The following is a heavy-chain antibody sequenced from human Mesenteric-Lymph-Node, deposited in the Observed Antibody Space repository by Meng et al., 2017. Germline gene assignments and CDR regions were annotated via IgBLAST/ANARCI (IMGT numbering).Heavy chain of an antibody. CDR3: ASESGYYFSAFDI. Sequence: QVQLVQSGVEVKKPGASLKVSGKASGYTCTSYAMHWVRQAPGQRLEWMGWINAGNGNTKYSQKFQGRVTITRDTSASTAYMELSSLRSEDTAVYYCASESGYYFSAFDIWGQGTMVTVSS. V-gene: IGHV1-3*01. D-gene: IGHD3-22*01. CDR1: GYTCTSYA. J-gene: IGHJ3*02. CDR2: INAGNGNT.